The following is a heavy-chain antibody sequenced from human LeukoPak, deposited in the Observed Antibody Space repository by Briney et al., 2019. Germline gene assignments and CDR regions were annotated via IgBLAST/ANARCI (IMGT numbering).Heavy chain of an antibody. J-gene: IGHJ5*02. CDR1: GGSISSSSYY. CDR2: IYYSGST. Sequence: SETLSLTCTVSGGSISSSSYYWGWIRQPPGKGLEWIGSIYYSGSTYYNPSLKSRVTISVDTSKNQFSLKLSSVTAADTAVYYCARHSRISGVVIARWFDPWGQGTLVTVSS. CDR3: ARHSRISGVVIARWFDP. V-gene: IGHV4-39*01. D-gene: IGHD3-3*01.